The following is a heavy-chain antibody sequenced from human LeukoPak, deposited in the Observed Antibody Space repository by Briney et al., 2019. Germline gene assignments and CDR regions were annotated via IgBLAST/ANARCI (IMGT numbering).Heavy chain of an antibody. J-gene: IGHJ6*02. CDR2: IWYDGSNK. CDR1: GFTFSSYG. D-gene: IGHD6-19*01. Sequence: PGGSLRLSCAASGFTFSSYGMHWVRQAPGKGLEWVAVIWYDGSNKYYADSVKGRFTISRDNSKNTLYLQMNSLRAEDTAVYYCARDGSGWYGHFYYYGMDVWGQGTTVTVSS. CDR3: ARDGSGWYGHFYYYGMDV. V-gene: IGHV3-33*08.